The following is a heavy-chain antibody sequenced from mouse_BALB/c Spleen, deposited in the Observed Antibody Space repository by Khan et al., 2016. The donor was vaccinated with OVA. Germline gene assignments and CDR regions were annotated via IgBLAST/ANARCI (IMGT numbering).Heavy chain of an antibody. J-gene: IGHJ3*01. CDR3: TRRGLYGLFAF. Sequence: QVQLQQSGAELAKPGASVKMSCTASGYTFTTYWIHWIKQRPGQGLEWIGYINPSTGYTEYNQKFKDKATLTTDESSSAAYLQLSSLTSEASAVYYGTRRGLYGLFAFWGQGTLVTVSA. CDR1: GYTFTTYW. D-gene: IGHD1-1*02. V-gene: IGHV1-7*01. CDR2: INPSTGYT.